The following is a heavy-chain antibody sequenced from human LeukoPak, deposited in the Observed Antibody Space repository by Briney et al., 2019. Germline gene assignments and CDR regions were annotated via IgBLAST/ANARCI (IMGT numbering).Heavy chain of an antibody. D-gene: IGHD3-10*01. J-gene: IGHJ3*02. V-gene: IGHV1-69*05. Sequence: SVKLSCKASGGTFSSYAISWVRQAPGQGLEWVGRINPIFGTANYAQKFQGRVTITTDESTSTAYIELSSLRSEDTAVYYCARDTGRGLWFGTNDDAFDIWGQGTMVSVPS. CDR1: GGTFSSYA. CDR2: INPIFGTA. CDR3: ARDTGRGLWFGTNDDAFDI.